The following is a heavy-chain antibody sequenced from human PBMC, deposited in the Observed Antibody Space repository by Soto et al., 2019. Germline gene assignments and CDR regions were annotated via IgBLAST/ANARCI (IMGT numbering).Heavy chain of an antibody. D-gene: IGHD3-16*01. V-gene: IGHV1-18*01. CDR3: ARDRAELRLGDFPLPRAY. CDR1: GYTFTSYG. Sequence: GASVKLSCKASGYTFTSYGISWVRHAPGQGLEWMGWISAYNGNTNYAQKLQGRVTMTTDTSTSTAYMELRSLRSDDTAVYYCARDRAELRLGDFPLPRAYSGQRTLVPVSS. CDR2: ISAYNGNT. J-gene: IGHJ4*02.